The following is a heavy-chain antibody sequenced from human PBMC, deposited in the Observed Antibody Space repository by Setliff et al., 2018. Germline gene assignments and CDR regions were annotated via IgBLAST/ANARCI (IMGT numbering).Heavy chain of an antibody. J-gene: IGHJ4*02. Sequence: LSLTCTVSGASISGNSYYWAWIRQPPGKGLEWIVSTYYGGSTYYNPSLKSRVTMSVDTSKSQFSLKLTSVTAADTAVYYCARAPRYFDSTGSYFDFWGQGTLVTVSS. D-gene: IGHD3-22*01. CDR3: ARAPRYFDSTGSYFDF. V-gene: IGHV4-39*07. CDR1: GASISGNSYY. CDR2: TYYGGST.